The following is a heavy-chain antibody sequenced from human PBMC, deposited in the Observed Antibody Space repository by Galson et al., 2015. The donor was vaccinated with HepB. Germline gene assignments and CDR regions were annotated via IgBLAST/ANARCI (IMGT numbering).Heavy chain of an antibody. V-gene: IGHV1-69*04. J-gene: IGHJ6*02. D-gene: IGHD6-13*01. CDR3: ARDGLSSSSFYDYYGMDV. CDR2: IIPILGIA. CDR1: GGTFSSYT. Sequence: SVKVSCKASGGTFSSYTISWVRQAPGQGLEWMGRIIPILGIANYAQKFQGRVTITADKSTSTAYMELSSLRSEDTAVYYCARDGLSSSSFYDYYGMDVWGQGTTVTVSS.